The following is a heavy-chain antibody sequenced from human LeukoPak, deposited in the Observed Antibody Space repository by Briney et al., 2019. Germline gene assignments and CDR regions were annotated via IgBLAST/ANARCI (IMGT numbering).Heavy chain of an antibody. CDR1: GFTFSTYW. Sequence: GGSLRLSCAASGFTFSTYWMHWVRQAPGKGLLWVSRINGDGTSTKYADSVKGRFTISRDNARHTLYLQMNSLRAEDTAVYYCTRASTTVPNLLDNWGQGTLGTVSS. J-gene: IGHJ4*02. D-gene: IGHD4-17*01. V-gene: IGHV3-74*03. CDR3: TRASTTVPNLLDN. CDR2: INGDGTST.